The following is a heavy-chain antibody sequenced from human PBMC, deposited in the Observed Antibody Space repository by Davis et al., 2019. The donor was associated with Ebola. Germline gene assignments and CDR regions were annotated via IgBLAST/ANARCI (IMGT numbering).Heavy chain of an antibody. J-gene: IGHJ5*02. CDR3: ARDRDSSSWPTNWFDP. D-gene: IGHD6-13*01. CDR1: GGTFSSYT. V-gene: IGHV1-69*04. CDR2: IIPILGVA. Sequence: SVKVPCKASGGTFSSYTISWVRQAPGHGLEWMGRIIPILGVANYAQKFQGRVTITADKSTSTAYMELNSLRAEDTAVYYCARDRDSSSWPTNWFDPWGQGTLVTVSS.